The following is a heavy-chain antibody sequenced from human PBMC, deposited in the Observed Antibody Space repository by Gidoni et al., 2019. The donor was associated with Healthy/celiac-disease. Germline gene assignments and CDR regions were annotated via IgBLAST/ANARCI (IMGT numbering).Heavy chain of an antibody. CDR2: ISGSGGST. CDR1: GFTFRSYA. Sequence: EVQLFESGGGLVQPGGSLRLSCAASGFTFRSYAMGWVRQAPGKGLEWVSAISGSGGSTYYADSVKGRFTISRDNSKNTLYLQMNSLRAEDTAVYYCAKDLALRFLGSDAFDIWGQGTMVTVSS. CDR3: AKDLALRFLGSDAFDI. V-gene: IGHV3-23*01. D-gene: IGHD3-3*01. J-gene: IGHJ3*02.